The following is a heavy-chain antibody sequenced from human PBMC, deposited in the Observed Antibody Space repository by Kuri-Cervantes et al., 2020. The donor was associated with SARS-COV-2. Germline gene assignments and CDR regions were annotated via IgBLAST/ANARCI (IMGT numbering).Heavy chain of an antibody. CDR1: GFSFSTNA. CDR2: IGRDGHT. Sequence: GGSLRLSCAASGFSFSTNAMSWVRQASGKGLEWVWSIGRDGHTFYADSVRGRFTIPRDDSKHTLFLQMSGLRIEDTAIYYCDLNYYFNYWGQGTLVTVSS. J-gene: IGHJ4*02. CDR3: DLNYYFNY. D-gene: IGHD1-1*01. V-gene: IGHV3-23*01.